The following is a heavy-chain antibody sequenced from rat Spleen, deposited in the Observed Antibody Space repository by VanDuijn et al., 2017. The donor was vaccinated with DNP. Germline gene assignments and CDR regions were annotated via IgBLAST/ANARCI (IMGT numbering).Heavy chain of an antibody. CDR3: ATLAEMVMPPFAY. V-gene: IGHV5-20*01. CDR1: GFTFSDYY. J-gene: IGHJ3*01. D-gene: IGHD1-12*03. CDR2: IKYDGGFA. Sequence: EVQLVESGGGLVQPGRSLKLSCVASGFTFSDYYMAWVRQAPTRGLELVAYIKYDGGFAFHGDSVKGRFTISRDNARSTLYLQMNSLRSEDTATYDCATLAEMVMPPFAYWGQGTLVTVSS.